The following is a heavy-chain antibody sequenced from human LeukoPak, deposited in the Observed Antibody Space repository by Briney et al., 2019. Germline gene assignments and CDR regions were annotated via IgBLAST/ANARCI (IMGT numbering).Heavy chain of an antibody. D-gene: IGHD3-10*01. CDR3: ARAMVRAAPSNPFDP. CDR2: INHSGST. Sequence: SETLSLTCPVYGGSFSGYYWSWIRQPPGKGLEWIGEINHSGSTNYNPSPKSRVTISVDTSKNQFSLKLSSVTAADTAVYYCARAMVRAAPSNPFDPWGQGTLVTVSS. CDR1: GGSFSGYY. V-gene: IGHV4-34*01. J-gene: IGHJ5*02.